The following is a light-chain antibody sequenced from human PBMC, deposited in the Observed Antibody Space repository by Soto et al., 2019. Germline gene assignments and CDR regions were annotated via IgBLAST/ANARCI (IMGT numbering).Light chain of an antibody. V-gene: IGKV3-11*01. J-gene: IGKJ4*01. Sequence: EIVLTQSPATLSLCPGERTTLSCRASQSVASYLAWYQQRPGQAPRLLIYDASNRATGIPGRFSGSGSGTDFTITISSLEPEDFAIYYCQQRGHWLTFGGGTKVEIK. CDR2: DAS. CDR3: QQRGHWLT. CDR1: QSVASY.